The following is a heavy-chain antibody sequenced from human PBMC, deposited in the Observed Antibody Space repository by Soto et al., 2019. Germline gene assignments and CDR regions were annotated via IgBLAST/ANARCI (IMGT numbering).Heavy chain of an antibody. Sequence: QVQLVESGGGVVQPGRSLRLSCAASGFIFTSYAMHWVRQAPGKGLEWVAFISYDGNNKYYADSVKGRFTISRDNSKNTLYLQMNSLRAEDTAMYYCARVSALRAFDPWGQGTLVTVSS. D-gene: IGHD2-15*01. CDR3: ARVSALRAFDP. J-gene: IGHJ5*02. CDR2: ISYDGNNK. V-gene: IGHV3-30-3*01. CDR1: GFIFTSYA.